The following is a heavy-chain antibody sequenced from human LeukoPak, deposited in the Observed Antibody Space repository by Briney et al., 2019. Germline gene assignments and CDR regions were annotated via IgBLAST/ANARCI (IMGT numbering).Heavy chain of an antibody. CDR2: VYYSGNT. D-gene: IGHD6-6*01. V-gene: IGHV4-39*07. Sequence: PSETLSLTCTVSGGSISSSGSYWGWIRQPPGKGLEWIGSVYYSGNTYNPSLKSRVTISVDTSKNQFSLNPTSVNAADTAIYYCASVMAARREDLNWFDPWGQGTLVTVSS. CDR3: ASVMAARREDLNWFDP. CDR1: GGSISSSGSY. J-gene: IGHJ5*02.